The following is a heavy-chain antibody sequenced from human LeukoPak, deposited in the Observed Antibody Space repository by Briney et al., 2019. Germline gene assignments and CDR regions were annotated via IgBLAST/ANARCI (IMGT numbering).Heavy chain of an antibody. CDR2: INHSGST. CDR3: ARGGRRWLPSGHWFDP. D-gene: IGHD5-24*01. J-gene: IGHJ5*02. V-gene: IGHV4-34*01. CDR1: GGSFSGYY. Sequence: SETLSLTCAVYGGSFSGYYWSWIRQPPGKGLEWIGEINHSGSTNYNPSLKSRVTISVDTSKNQFSLKLSSVTAADTAVYYCARGGRRWLPSGHWFDPWGQGTLVTVSS.